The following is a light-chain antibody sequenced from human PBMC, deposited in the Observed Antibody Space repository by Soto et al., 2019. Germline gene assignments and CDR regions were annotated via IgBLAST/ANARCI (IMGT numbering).Light chain of an antibody. J-gene: IGLJ3*02. V-gene: IGLV2-14*01. CDR1: SSDIGAYNY. CDR2: EVS. CDR3: SSYRSSSTLWV. Sequence: QSALTQPASVSGSPGQSITISCTGTSSDIGAYNYVSWYQQHPGKAPKLMIYEVSNRPSGVSNRFSGSKSGNTASLTISGLQAEDEADYYCSSYRSSSTLWVFGGGTKVTVL.